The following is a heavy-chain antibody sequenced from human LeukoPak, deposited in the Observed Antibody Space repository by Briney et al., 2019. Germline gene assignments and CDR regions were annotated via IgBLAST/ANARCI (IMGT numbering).Heavy chain of an antibody. CDR3: ARDSSAAGRSDP. V-gene: IGHV1-69*05. CDR1: GGTFSSYA. Sequence: SVKVSCKASGGTFSSYAISWVRQAPGQGLEWMGGIIPIFGTANYAQKFQGRVTITTDESTSTAYMELSSLRSEDTAVYYCARDSSAAGRSDPWGQGTLVTVSS. CDR2: IIPIFGTA. D-gene: IGHD6-13*01. J-gene: IGHJ5*02.